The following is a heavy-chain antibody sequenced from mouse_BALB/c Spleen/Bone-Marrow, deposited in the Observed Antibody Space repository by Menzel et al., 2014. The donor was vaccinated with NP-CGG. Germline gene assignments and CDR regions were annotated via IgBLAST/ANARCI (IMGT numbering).Heavy chain of an antibody. CDR1: GLSLTNYC. V-gene: IGHV2-9*02. Sequence: VKEVESGPGLEAPSQSPSITCTVSGLSLTNYCVHWVRQPPGKGLEWLGAIWAGGSTNYKSALMSRLSISKDNSKSQVFLKMNSLQTDDTAMYYCARDGATATLSYWGQGTLVTVSA. D-gene: IGHD1-2*01. J-gene: IGHJ3*01. CDR3: ARDGATATLSY. CDR2: IWAGGST.